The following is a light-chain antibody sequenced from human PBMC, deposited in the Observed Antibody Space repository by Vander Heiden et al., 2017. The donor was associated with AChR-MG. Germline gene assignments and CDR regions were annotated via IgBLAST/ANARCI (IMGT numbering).Light chain of an antibody. J-gene: IGKJ3*01. CDR2: GAS. Sequence: IVFSQPPVTLSLSPGERATLSCRASQSVSSSYLAWYQQKPGQAPRLLIYGASSRATGIPDRFSGSGSGTDFTLTISRLEPEDFAVYYCQQYGSSRFTFGHGTRVEMK. V-gene: IGKV3-20*01. CDR1: QSVSSSY. CDR3: QQYGSSRFT.